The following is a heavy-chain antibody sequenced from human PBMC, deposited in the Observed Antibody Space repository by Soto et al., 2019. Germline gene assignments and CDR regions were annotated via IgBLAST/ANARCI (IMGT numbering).Heavy chain of an antibody. J-gene: IGHJ5*02. CDR3: ARHSVFFPNWFDP. CDR2: IYYSGST. V-gene: IGHV4-39*01. D-gene: IGHD2-21*01. CDR1: GASISSSSYC. Sequence: PSETLSLTWTVSGASISSSSYCWGWIRQPPGKGLEWIGSIYYSGSTYYNPSLKSRVTISVDTSKNQFSLKLSSVTAADTAVYYCARHSVFFPNWFDPWGQGTLVTVSS.